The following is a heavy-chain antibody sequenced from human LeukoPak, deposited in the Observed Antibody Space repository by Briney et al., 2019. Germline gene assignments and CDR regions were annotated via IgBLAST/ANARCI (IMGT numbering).Heavy chain of an antibody. D-gene: IGHD3-9*01. CDR3: ARADETNYDILTGSTAPFDY. CDR1: GFTVSSNY. Sequence: PGGSLRLSCAASGFTVSSNYMSWVRQAPGKGLEWVSVIYSGGSTYYADSVKGRFTISRDNSKNTLYLQMNSLRAEDTAVYYCARADETNYDILTGSTAPFDYWGQGTLVTVSP. CDR2: IYSGGST. V-gene: IGHV3-53*01. J-gene: IGHJ4*02.